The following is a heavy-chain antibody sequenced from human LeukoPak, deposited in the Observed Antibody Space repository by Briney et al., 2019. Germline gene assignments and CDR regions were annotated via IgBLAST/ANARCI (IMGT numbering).Heavy chain of an antibody. Sequence: GGSLRLSCAAPGFTVSSNYTSWVRQAPGKGLEWVSVIYSGGSTYYADSVKDRFTISRDNSKNSVFLHMNSLRAEDTAVYYCAKGGSGSYVWFDPWGQGALVTVSS. CDR3: AKGGSGSYVWFDP. V-gene: IGHV3-53*01. CDR2: IYSGGST. D-gene: IGHD3-10*01. J-gene: IGHJ5*02. CDR1: GFTVSSNY.